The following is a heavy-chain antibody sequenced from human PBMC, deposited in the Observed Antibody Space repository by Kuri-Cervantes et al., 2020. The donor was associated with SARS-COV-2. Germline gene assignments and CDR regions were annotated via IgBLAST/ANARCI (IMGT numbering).Heavy chain of an antibody. CDR3: ASLSTGYFQH. CDR2: IYSCGST. J-gene: IGHJ1*01. D-gene: IGHD1-14*01. V-gene: IGHV3-66*02. Sequence: SLIISCAASGFTSSNAWMRWVRQAPGKGLEWVSVIYSCGSTYYADSVKGLFTISRDNSKNTLYLQMNSLRADDTAVYYCASLSTGYFQHWGQGTLVTVSS. CDR1: GFTSSNAW.